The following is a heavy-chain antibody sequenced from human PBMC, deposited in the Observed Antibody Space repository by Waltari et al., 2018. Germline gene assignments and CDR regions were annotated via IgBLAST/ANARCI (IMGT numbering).Heavy chain of an antibody. V-gene: IGHV4-4*07. D-gene: IGHD2-15*01. CDR3: ARIYCSGGSCYSGIFGY. J-gene: IGHJ4*02. Sequence: QVQLQESGPGLVKPSETLSLPCTVSGGSISSYYWSWLRQPAGKGLEWIGRIYTSGSTNYNPSLKSRVTISVDKSKNQFSLKLSSVTAADTAVYYCARIYCSGGSCYSGIFGYWGQGTLVTVSS. CDR2: IYTSGST. CDR1: GGSISSYY.